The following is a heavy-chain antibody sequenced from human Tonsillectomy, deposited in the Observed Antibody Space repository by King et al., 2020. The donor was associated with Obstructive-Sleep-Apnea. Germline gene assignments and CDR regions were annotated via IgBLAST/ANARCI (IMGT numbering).Heavy chain of an antibody. Sequence: VQLVESGGGVVQPGRSLRLSCAASGFTFSSYVMHWVRQAPGKGLEWVAVIWYDGSNKYYADSVKGRFTISRDNSKNTLDLQMNSLRAEDTGVYYCARGQRSGWVGRAVDIWGQGQMVTLSS. CDR3: ARGQRSGWVGRAVDI. CDR1: GFTFSSYV. D-gene: IGHD6-19*01. CDR2: IWYDGSNK. J-gene: IGHJ3*02. V-gene: IGHV3-33*01.